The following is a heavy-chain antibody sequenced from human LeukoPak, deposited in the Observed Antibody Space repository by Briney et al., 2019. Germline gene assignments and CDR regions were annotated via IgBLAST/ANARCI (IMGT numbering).Heavy chain of an antibody. J-gene: IGHJ4*02. Sequence: GESLKISCKASGYTFTSYWIGWVRQMPGKGLEWMGIIYPADSDTTYSPSFQGQVTISADKSITTAYLQWRSLKASDTAMYYCARRDSSGYYYFDYWGQGTLVTVSA. CDR3: ARRDSSGYYYFDY. CDR2: IYPADSDT. CDR1: GYTFTSYW. D-gene: IGHD6-19*01. V-gene: IGHV5-51*01.